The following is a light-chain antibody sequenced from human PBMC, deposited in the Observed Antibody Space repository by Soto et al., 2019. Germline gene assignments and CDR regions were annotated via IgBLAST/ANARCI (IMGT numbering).Light chain of an antibody. Sequence: EIVLTQSPATLSLSPGERATLSCRASQSVSSYLAWHQQKPGQAPRLLIFDASKRATGIPARFSVSGSGTDFTLTISSLEPEDFAVYYCQQRGNWPLTFGPGTKVDIK. CDR1: QSVSSY. CDR3: QQRGNWPLT. V-gene: IGKV3-11*01. J-gene: IGKJ3*01. CDR2: DAS.